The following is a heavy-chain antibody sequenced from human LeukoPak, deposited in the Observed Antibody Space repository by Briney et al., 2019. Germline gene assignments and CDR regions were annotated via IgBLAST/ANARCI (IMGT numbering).Heavy chain of an antibody. CDR2: IYYSGST. J-gene: IGHJ4*02. V-gene: IGHV4-59*01. Sequence: SETLSLTCAVSGGPFSGYFWSWIRQSSGKGLEWIGYIYYSGSTNYNPSLKSRVTISVDTSKNQFSLKLSSVTAADTAVYYCAREPSTGTLDYWGQGTLVTVSS. CDR1: GGPFSGYF. D-gene: IGHD4-17*01. CDR3: AREPSTGTLDY.